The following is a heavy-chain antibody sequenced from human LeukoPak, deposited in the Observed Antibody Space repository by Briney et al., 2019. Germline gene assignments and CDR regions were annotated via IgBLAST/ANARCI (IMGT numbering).Heavy chain of an antibody. CDR2: IYYSGTT. CDR1: GESISGFY. V-gene: IGHV4-59*08. Sequence: SETLSLTCTVSGESISGFYWNWIRQPPGKGLEWIGYIYYSGTTNYNPSLKSRVTISVDTSKNQFSLKLTSVTAADTAVYYCARAGCSGGSCYRGFDAFDIWGQGTMVTVSS. J-gene: IGHJ3*02. CDR3: ARAGCSGGSCYRGFDAFDI. D-gene: IGHD2-15*01.